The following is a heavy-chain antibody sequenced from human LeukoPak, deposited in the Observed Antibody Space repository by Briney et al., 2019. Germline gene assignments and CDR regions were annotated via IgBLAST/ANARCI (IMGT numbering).Heavy chain of an antibody. CDR2: IYYSGST. V-gene: IGHV4-30-4*01. J-gene: IGHJ3*02. Sequence: SRTLSLTCTVSGGSISSGDYYWSWIRQPPGKGLEWIGYIYYSGSTYYNPSLKSRVTISVDTSKNQFSLKLSSVTAADTAVYYCARVPLRWGDAFDIWGQGTMVTVSS. CDR1: GGSISSGDYY. CDR3: ARVPLRWGDAFDI. D-gene: IGHD4-23*01.